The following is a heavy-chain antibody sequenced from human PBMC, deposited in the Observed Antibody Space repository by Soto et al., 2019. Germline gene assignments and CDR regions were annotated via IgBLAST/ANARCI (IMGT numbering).Heavy chain of an antibody. D-gene: IGHD5-18*01. CDR2: ISAYNGNT. J-gene: IGHJ6*02. Sequence: ASVKVSCKASGYTFTSYGISWVRQAHGQGLEWMGWISAYNGNTNYAQKLQGRVTMTTDTSTSTAYMELRSLRSDDTAVYYCARDSYSYGKDYYYYGMDVWGQGTTVTVSS. CDR1: GYTFTSYG. CDR3: ARDSYSYGKDYYYYGMDV. V-gene: IGHV1-18*01.